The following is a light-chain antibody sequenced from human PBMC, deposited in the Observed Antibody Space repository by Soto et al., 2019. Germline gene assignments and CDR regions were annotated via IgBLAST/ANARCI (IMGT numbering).Light chain of an antibody. CDR2: EVN. V-gene: IGLV2-23*02. J-gene: IGLJ3*02. CDR1: SNDVGSYNV. CDR3: CSYAGDSTWV. Sequence: QSALTQPASVSGSPGQSITISCTGTSNDVGSYNVVSWYQQHPGKAPKLLIYEVNKRPSGVSNRFSGSKSGNTASLTISGLQAEDGGDYHCCSYAGDSTWVFGGGTKVTVL.